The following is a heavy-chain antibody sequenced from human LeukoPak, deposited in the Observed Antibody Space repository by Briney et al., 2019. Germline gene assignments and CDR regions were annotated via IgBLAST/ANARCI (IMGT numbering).Heavy chain of an antibody. CDR1: GYTFTGYY. CDR2: ISAYNGNT. CDR3: ARVVEWELLLNFDY. D-gene: IGHD1-26*01. V-gene: IGHV1-18*04. J-gene: IGHJ4*02. Sequence: ASVKVSCKASGYTFTGYYMHWVRQAPGQGLEWMGWISAYNGNTNYAQKLQGRVTMTTDTSTSTAYMELRSLRSDDTAVYYCARVVEWELLLNFDYWGQGTLVTVSS.